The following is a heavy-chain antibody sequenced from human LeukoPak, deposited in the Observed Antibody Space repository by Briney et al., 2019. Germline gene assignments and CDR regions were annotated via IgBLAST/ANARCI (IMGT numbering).Heavy chain of an antibody. CDR2: ISSSSSTI. Sequence: EXVSYISSSSSTIYYADSVKGRFTISRDNAKNSLYLQMNSLRAEDTAVYYCARTVTTYWYFDLWGRGTLVTVSS. CDR3: ARTVTTYWYFDL. V-gene: IGHV3-48*01. J-gene: IGHJ2*01. D-gene: IGHD4-17*01.